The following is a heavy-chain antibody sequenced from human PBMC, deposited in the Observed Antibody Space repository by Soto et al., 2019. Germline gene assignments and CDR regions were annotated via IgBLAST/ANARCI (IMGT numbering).Heavy chain of an antibody. Sequence: EVRLLESGGGLVQSGGSLRLSCAASGLTFGSYGMSWVRQAPGKGLEWVSAISGSAGSTYHADSVKGRFTISRDNSKNTLYLQMNNLRLEDSAVYYCARVADSYYYGGMDVWGQGTTVAVSS. D-gene: IGHD3-16*01. V-gene: IGHV3-23*01. CDR2: ISGSAGST. CDR1: GLTFGSYG. J-gene: IGHJ6*02. CDR3: ARVADSYYYGGMDV.